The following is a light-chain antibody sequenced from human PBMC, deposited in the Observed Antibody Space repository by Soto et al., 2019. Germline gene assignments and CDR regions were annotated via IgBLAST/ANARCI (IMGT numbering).Light chain of an antibody. Sequence: DIQLTQSPSSLSASVADRVTITCRGSQGIRSYLAWYQQKPGKVPKLLIYGASTLQTGVPSRFSGGGSVTEFTLTISSLHPEDFATYYCQQSISYPLTFGQGTRLEIK. CDR1: QGIRSY. V-gene: IGKV1-9*01. CDR2: GAS. J-gene: IGKJ5*01. CDR3: QQSISYPLT.